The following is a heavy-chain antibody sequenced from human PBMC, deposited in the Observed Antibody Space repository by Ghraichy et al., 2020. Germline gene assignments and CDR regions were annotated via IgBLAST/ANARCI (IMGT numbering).Heavy chain of an antibody. J-gene: IGHJ5*02. CDR2: ISGSGGST. CDR1: GFTFSSYA. CDR3: AKGYCSSTSCPKPFDP. D-gene: IGHD2-2*01. Sequence: GGSLRLSCAASGFTFSSYAMSWVRQAPGKGLEWVSAISGSGGSTYYADSVKGRFTISRDNSKNTLYLQMNSLRAEDTAVYYCAKGYCSSTSCPKPFDPWGQGTLVTVSS. V-gene: IGHV3-23*01.